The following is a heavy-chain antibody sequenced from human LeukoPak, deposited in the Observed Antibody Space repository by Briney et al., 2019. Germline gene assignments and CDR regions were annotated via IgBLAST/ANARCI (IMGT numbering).Heavy chain of an antibody. Sequence: ASVKVSCKASGYTLTVYYMHWLRQAPGQGLEWMGWINPNNGVTNYAQKFQGRVTLTRDTSITTAYMEVSRLRSDDTAVYYCARDGGLDVWGQGTTVIVSS. CDR3: ARDGGLDV. J-gene: IGHJ6*02. D-gene: IGHD3-3*01. CDR2: INPNNGVT. CDR1: GYTLTVYY. V-gene: IGHV1-2*02.